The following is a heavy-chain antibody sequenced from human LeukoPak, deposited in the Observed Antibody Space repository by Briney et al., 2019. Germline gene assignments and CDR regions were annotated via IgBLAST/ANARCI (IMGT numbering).Heavy chain of an antibody. CDR3: ARVNSYGYSYYYYYYMDV. Sequence: PGGSLRLSCAASGFTVSSNYMSWVRQAPGMGLEWVSVIYSGGSTYYADSVKGRFTISRDNSKNTLYLQMNSLRAEDTAVYYCARVNSYGYSYYYYYYMDVWGKGTTVTVSS. D-gene: IGHD5-18*01. J-gene: IGHJ6*03. CDR1: GFTVSSNY. V-gene: IGHV3-53*01. CDR2: IYSGGST.